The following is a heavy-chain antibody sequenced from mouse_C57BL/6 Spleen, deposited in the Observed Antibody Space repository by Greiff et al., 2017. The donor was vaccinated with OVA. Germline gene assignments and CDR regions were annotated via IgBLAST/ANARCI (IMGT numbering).Heavy chain of an antibody. J-gene: IGHJ3*01. D-gene: IGHD2-4*01. CDR2: IDPETGGT. V-gene: IGHV1-15*01. Sequence: QVQLQQSGAELVRPGASVTLSCKASGYTFTDYEMHWVKQTPVHGLAWIGAIDPETGGTAYNQKFKGKAILTADKSSSTAYMELRSLTSEDSAVYYCTTGRYDDDGFAYWGQGTLVTVSA. CDR1: GYTFTDYE. CDR3: TTGRYDDDGFAY.